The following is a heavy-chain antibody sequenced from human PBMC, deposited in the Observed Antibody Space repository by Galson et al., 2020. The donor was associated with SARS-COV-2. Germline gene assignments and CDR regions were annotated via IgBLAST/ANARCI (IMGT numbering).Heavy chain of an antibody. CDR3: ARLHYGVYAPGAFDI. Sequence: SETLSLTCAVSGTSISSGSYSWNWIRQPPGKGLEWIGYIPHSGGTYYNPSLKSRDTISGDRPKKQFSLMLTSVTAADAAVYYCARLHYGVYAPGAFDIWGPGTMVTVAS. J-gene: IGHJ3*02. CDR2: IPHSGGT. CDR1: GTSISSGSYS. V-gene: IGHV4-30-2*01. D-gene: IGHD4-17*01.